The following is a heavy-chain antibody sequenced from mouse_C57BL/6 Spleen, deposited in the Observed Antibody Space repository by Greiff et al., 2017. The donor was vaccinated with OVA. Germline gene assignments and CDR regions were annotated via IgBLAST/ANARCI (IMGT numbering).Heavy chain of an antibody. CDR3: ARQDYDGYAMDY. CDR1: GFTFSDYG. J-gene: IGHJ4*01. V-gene: IGHV5-17*01. D-gene: IGHD2-4*01. CDR2: ISSGSSTI. Sequence: EVKLVESGGGLVKPGGSLKLSCAASGFTFSDYGMHWVRQAPEKGLEWVAYISSGSSTISYADTVKGRFPISRDNAKNTLFLQMTSLRSEDTAMYYCARQDYDGYAMDYWGQGTSVTVSS.